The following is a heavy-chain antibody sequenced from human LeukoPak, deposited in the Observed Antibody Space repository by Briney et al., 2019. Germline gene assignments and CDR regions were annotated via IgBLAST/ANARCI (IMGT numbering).Heavy chain of an antibody. V-gene: IGHV4-39*01. CDR3: ARIWFGLYYYYYGMDV. CDR1: GGSISSSSYY. J-gene: IGHJ6*02. D-gene: IGHD3-10*01. CDR2: IYYSGST. Sequence: SETLSLTCTVSGGSISSSSYYWGLIRQPPGKGLERIGSIYYSGSTYYNPSLKSRVTISVDTSKNQFSLKLSSVTAADTAVYYCARIWFGLYYYYYGMDVWGQGTTVTVSS.